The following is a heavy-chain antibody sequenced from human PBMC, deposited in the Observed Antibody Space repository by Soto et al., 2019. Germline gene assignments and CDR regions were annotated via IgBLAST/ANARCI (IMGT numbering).Heavy chain of an antibody. CDR1: GFTFSSYA. D-gene: IGHD3-3*01. Sequence: QVQLVESGGGVVQPGRSLRLSCAASGFTFSSYAMHWVRQAPGKGLEWVAVISYDGSNKYYADSVKGRFTISRDNSKNTLYLQMNSLRAEDTAVYYCARQEYYDFWSGYFFDYWGQGTLVTVSS. CDR3: ARQEYYDFWSGYFFDY. CDR2: ISYDGSNK. J-gene: IGHJ4*02. V-gene: IGHV3-30-3*01.